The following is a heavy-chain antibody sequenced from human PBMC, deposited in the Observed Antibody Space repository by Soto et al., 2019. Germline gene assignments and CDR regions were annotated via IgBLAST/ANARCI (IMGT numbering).Heavy chain of an antibody. CDR2: IIPIFGTA. V-gene: IGHV1-69*06. D-gene: IGHD6-19*01. CDR1: GGTFSSYA. CDR3: ARDLFGYSSGWYWFDP. J-gene: IGHJ5*02. Sequence: SVKVSCKASGGTFSSYAISWVRQAPGQGLEWMGGIIPIFGTANYAQKFQGRVTITADKSTSTAYMELSSLRSEDTAVYYCARDLFGYSSGWYWFDPWGQGTLVTVSS.